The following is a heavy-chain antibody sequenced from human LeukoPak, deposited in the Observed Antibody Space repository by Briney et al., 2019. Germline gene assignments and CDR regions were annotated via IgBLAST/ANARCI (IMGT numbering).Heavy chain of an antibody. CDR2: ISSSITTT. J-gene: IGHJ4*02. Sequence: PGGSLRLSCAASGFNFSDFSMNWVRQAPGKGLEWVSYISSSITTTYYLDSVKGRFIVSRDNAKNSLYLQMNSLRAEDTAVYYCARSLTGGFSIYAPVAYWGQGVLVTVSP. CDR1: GFNFSDFS. V-gene: IGHV3-48*01. D-gene: IGHD5/OR15-5a*01. CDR3: ARSLTGGFSIYAPVAY.